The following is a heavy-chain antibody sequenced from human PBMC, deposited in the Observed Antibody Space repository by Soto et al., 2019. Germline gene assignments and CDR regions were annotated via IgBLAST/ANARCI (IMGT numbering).Heavy chain of an antibody. V-gene: IGHV4-59*01. CDR3: ARTLYSYGPRFDY. CDR1: GGSISSYY. Sequence: PSETPSLTCTVSGGSISSYYWSWIRQPPGKGLEWIGYIYHSGSTNYNPSLKSRVTISVDTSKNQFSLKLSSVTAADTAVYYCARTLYSYGPRFDYWGQGTLVTVSS. D-gene: IGHD5-18*01. J-gene: IGHJ4*02. CDR2: IYHSGST.